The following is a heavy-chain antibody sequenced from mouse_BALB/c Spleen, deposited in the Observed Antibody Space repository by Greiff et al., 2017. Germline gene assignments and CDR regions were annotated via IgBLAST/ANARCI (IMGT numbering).Heavy chain of an antibody. CDR1: GFSLTSYG. CDR3: AREGKELYDGYYRGFAY. Sequence: VKLVESGPGLVAPSQSLSITCTVSGFSLTSYGVHWVRQPPGKGLEWLGVIWAGGSTNYNSALMSRLSISKDNSKSQVFLKMNSLQTDDTAMYYCAREGKELYDGYYRGFAYWGQGTLVTVSA. V-gene: IGHV2-9*02. D-gene: IGHD2-3*01. J-gene: IGHJ3*01. CDR2: IWAGGST.